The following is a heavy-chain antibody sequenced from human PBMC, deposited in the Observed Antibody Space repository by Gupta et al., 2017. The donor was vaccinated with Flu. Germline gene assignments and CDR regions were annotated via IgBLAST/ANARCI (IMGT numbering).Heavy chain of an antibody. V-gene: IGHV2-26*01. Sequence: QVTLKESGPVLVKPTETLTLTCTVSGFSLSNARMGVSWIRQPPGNALEWLAHIFSNDEKSYSTSLKSRLTISKDTSKSQVVLTMTNMDPVDTATYYCARTIGLYDSSGYDDAFDIWGQGTMVTVSS. CDR3: ARTIGLYDSSGYDDAFDI. J-gene: IGHJ3*02. D-gene: IGHD3-22*01. CDR1: GFSLSNARMG. CDR2: IFSNDEK.